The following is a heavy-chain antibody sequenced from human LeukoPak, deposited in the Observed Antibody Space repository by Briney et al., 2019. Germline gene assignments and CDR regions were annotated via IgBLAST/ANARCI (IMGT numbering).Heavy chain of an antibody. Sequence: SVKVFCKASGGTFSSYAISWVRQAPGQGLDWMGRIIPILGIANYAQKFQGRVTITADKSTSTAFMELSTLRSEDTAVYYCARAEDDYGGKVGTWYFDLWGRGTLVTVSS. CDR3: ARAEDDYGGKVGTWYFDL. D-gene: IGHD4-23*01. CDR2: IIPILGIA. CDR1: GGTFSSYA. J-gene: IGHJ2*01. V-gene: IGHV1-69*04.